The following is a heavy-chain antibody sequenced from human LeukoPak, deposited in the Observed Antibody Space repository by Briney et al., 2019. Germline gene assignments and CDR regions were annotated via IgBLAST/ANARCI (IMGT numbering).Heavy chain of an antibody. CDR2: IYYSGST. J-gene: IGHJ5*02. D-gene: IGHD6-13*01. CDR1: GGSISSSSYY. CDR3: ARGEVAAAGGHNWFDP. V-gene: IGHV4-61*05. Sequence: SETLSLTCTVSGGSISSSSYYWGWIRQPPGKGLEWIGYIYYSGSTSYNPSLKSRVTISVDTSKNQFSLKLSSVTAADTAVYYCARGEVAAAGGHNWFDPWGQGTLVTVSS.